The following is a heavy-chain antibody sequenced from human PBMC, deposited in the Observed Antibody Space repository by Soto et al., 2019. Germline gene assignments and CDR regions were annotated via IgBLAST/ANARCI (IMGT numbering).Heavy chain of an antibody. D-gene: IGHD3-3*01. CDR1: GYTFTSYD. CDR2: MNPNSGNT. CDR3: ARYYDFWSGYTPLGYYYYGMDV. J-gene: IGHJ6*02. V-gene: IGHV1-8*01. Sequence: ASVKVSFKASGYTFTSYDINWVRQATGQGLEWMGWMNPNSGNTGYAQKFQGRVTMTRNTSISTAYMELSSLRSEDTAVYYCARYYDFWSGYTPLGYYYYGMDVWGQGTTVTVSS.